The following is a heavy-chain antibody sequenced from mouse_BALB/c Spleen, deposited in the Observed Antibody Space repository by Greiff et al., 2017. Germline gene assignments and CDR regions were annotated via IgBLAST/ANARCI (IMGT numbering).Heavy chain of an antibody. V-gene: IGHV14-3*02. CDR2: IDPANGNT. Sequence: VQLQQSGAELVKPGASVKLSCTASGFNIKDTYMHWVKQRPEQGLEWIGRIDPANGNTKYDPKFQGKATITADSSSNTAYLQLSSLTSEDTAVYYYAGSPPYAMDYWGQGTAVTVSS. CDR1: GFNIKDTY. CDR3: AGSPPYAMDY. J-gene: IGHJ4*01.